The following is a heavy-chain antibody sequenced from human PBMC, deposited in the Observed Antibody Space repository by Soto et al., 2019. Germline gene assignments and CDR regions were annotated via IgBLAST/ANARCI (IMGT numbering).Heavy chain of an antibody. V-gene: IGHV3-53*01. CDR2: LYDVDGS. D-gene: IGHD1-1*01. Sequence: PGESLRLSCAAFGLTISGKKYVAWVRQAPGKGLEWVSALYDVDGSFYADSVKGRFTTSSDSSKTTVYLQMNDLRPDDTAVYYCATWHEREHAYDVWGQGTTVTVSS. CDR3: ATWHEREHAYDV. J-gene: IGHJ3*01. CDR1: GLTISGKKY.